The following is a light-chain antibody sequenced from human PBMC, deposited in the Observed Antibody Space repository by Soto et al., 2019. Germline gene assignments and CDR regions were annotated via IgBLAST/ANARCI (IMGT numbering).Light chain of an antibody. Sequence: DIQMTQSPSSLSASVGDRVTIACRASQSISGYLNWYQQKPGNATKLLIYAASSLQSGVPSRLSGRGSGTDFTLTISSLQPEDFATYHCQQRSSTPRNTFGQGTKLESK. CDR1: QSISGY. CDR2: AAS. CDR3: QQRSSTPRNT. J-gene: IGKJ2*01. V-gene: IGKV1-39*01.